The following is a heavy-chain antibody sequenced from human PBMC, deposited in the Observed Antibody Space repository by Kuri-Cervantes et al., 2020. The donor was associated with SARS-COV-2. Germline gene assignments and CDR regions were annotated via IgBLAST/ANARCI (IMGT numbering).Heavy chain of an antibody. J-gene: IGHJ4*02. CDR2: FDPEDGET. CDR1: RDTFSTFG. V-gene: IGHV1-24*01. D-gene: IGHD3-16*02. Sequence: ASVKVSCKASRDTFSTFGFSWVRQAPGQGLEWMGGFDPEDGETIYAQKFQGRVTMTEDTSTDTAYMELSSLRSEDTAVYYCANSIYVWGSYRLAGFPDYRGQGTLVTVSS. CDR3: ANSIYVWGSYRLAGFPDY.